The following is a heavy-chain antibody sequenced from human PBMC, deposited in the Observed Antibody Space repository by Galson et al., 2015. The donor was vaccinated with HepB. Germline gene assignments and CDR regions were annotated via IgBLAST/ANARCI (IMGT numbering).Heavy chain of an antibody. J-gene: IGHJ5*02. Sequence: SLRLSCAASGFTFSNYGMHWVRQAPGKGLEWVAIIWYDGSNKYYADSVRGRFTISRDNSKNTLYLQMNSLRAEDTAVYYCARDLGLPAAERNWFDPWGQGTLVSVSS. CDR1: GFTFSNYG. D-gene: IGHD6-13*01. CDR2: IWYDGSNK. V-gene: IGHV3-33*01. CDR3: ARDLGLPAAERNWFDP.